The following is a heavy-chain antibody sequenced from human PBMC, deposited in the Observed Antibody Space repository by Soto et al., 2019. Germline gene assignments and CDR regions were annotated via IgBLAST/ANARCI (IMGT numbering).Heavy chain of an antibody. CDR2: IIPIFVTA. CDR3: ARDGGRHSGGIDY. Sequence: QVQLVQSGAEVKKPGSSVKVSCKASGGTFSRYSINWVRQAPGQGLEWMGEIIPIFVTANYTQKFQGRVTITADESTSTAYMELSSLRSEDTAVYYCARDGGRHSGGIDYCGQGTLVTVSS. J-gene: IGHJ4*02. CDR1: GGTFSRYS. V-gene: IGHV1-69*01. D-gene: IGHD1-26*01.